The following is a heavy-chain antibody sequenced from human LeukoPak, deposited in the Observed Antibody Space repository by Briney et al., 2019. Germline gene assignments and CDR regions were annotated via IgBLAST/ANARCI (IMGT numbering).Heavy chain of an antibody. CDR2: IHTSGST. J-gene: IGHJ3*02. D-gene: IGHD5-12*01. CDR3: ARELATIRAFDI. Sequence: SETLSLTCTVSGGSISSYYWSWIRQSAGKGLEWIGRIHTSGSTNYNPSLKSRVTISVDTSKNQFSLKLSSVTAADTAVYYCARELATIRAFDIWGQGTMVTVSS. CDR1: GGSISSYY. V-gene: IGHV4-4*07.